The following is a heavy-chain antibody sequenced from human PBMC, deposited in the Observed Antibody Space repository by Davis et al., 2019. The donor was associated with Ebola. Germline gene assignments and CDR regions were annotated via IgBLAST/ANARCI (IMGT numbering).Heavy chain of an antibody. CDR3: ARGGFDY. Sequence: GESLKISCAASGFTSSRYWASLVRQAPGKGLEWVASIKPKGSERHYLDSVMGRFTISRDNVKNSLYMQMNSLRDEDTAVYYCARGGFDYLGQGTLVTVSS. J-gene: IGHJ4*02. CDR2: IKPKGSER. V-gene: IGHV3-7*01. CDR1: GFTSSRYW.